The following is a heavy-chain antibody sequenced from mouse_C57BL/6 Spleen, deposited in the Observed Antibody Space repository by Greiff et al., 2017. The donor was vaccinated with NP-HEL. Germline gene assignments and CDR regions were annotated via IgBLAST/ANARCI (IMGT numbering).Heavy chain of an antibody. D-gene: IGHD2-3*01. V-gene: IGHV1-15*01. Sequence: QVQLQQSGAELVRPGASVTLSCKASGYTFTDYEMHWVKQTPVHGLEWIGAIDPETGGTAYNQKFKGKAILTADKSSSTAYMELRSLTSEDSAVYYCTREDDGYSWFAYWGQGTLVTVSA. CDR1: GYTFTDYE. CDR2: IDPETGGT. J-gene: IGHJ3*01. CDR3: TREDDGYSWFAY.